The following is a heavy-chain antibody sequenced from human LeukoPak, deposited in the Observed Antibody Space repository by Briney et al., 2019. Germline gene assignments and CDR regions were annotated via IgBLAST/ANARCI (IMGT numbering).Heavy chain of an antibody. CDR2: ISSSSSYI. CDR1: GFTFSSYS. D-gene: IGHD1-7*01. CDR3: ARWDYAPTNWYFDL. J-gene: IGHJ2*01. V-gene: IGHV3-21*01. Sequence: GGSLRLSCAVSGFTFSSYSMNWVRQAPGKGLEWVSSISSSSSYIYYADSVKGRFTISRDNAKNSLYLQVNSLRAEDTAVYYCARWDYAPTNWYFDLWGRGTLVTVSS.